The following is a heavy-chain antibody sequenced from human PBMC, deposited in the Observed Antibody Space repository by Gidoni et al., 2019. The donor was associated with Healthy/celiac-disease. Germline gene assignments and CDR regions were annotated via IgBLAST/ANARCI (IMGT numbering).Heavy chain of an antibody. CDR3: ARDLIT. CDR1: GFTFSSYA. D-gene: IGHD1-20*01. J-gene: IGHJ4*02. CDR2: ISYDGSNK. Sequence: QVQLVESGGGVVQPGRSLRLSCAASGFTFSSYAMHWVRQAPGKGLEWVAVISYDGSNKYYADSVKGRFTISRDNSKNTLYLQMNSLRAEDTAVYYCARDLITWGQGTLVTVSS. V-gene: IGHV3-30-3*01.